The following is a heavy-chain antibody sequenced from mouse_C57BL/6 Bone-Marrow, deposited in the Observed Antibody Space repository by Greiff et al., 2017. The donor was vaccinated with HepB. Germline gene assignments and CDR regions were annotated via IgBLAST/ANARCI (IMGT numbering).Heavy chain of an antibody. CDR3: ARTDGRYAMDY. V-gene: IGHV1-82*01. CDR2: IYPGDGDT. CDR1: GYAFSSSW. D-gene: IGHD2-3*01. J-gene: IGHJ4*01. Sequence: VKLMESGPELVKPGASVKISCKASGYAFSSSWMNWVKQRPGKGLEWIGRIYPGDGDTNYNGKFKGKATLTADKSSSTAYMQLSSLTSEDSAVYFCARTDGRYAMDYWGQGTSVTVSS.